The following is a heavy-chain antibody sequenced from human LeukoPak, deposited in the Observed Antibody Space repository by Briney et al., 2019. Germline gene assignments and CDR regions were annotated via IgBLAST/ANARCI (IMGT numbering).Heavy chain of an antibody. J-gene: IGHJ4*02. CDR1: GFTFSSYW. Sequence: GGSLRLSCAASGFTFSSYWMSWVRQAPGKGLEWVANIKQDGSEKYYVDSVKGRFTISRDNAKNSLYLQMNSLRAEDTAVYYCARGSVVVTAPTFDYWGQGTLVTVSS. D-gene: IGHD2-21*02. CDR2: IKQDGSEK. V-gene: IGHV3-7*03. CDR3: ARGSVVVTAPTFDY.